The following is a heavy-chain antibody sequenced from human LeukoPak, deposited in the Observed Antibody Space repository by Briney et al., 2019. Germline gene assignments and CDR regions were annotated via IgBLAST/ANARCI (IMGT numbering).Heavy chain of an antibody. Sequence: PGGSLRLSCAASGFTFSNAWMSWVRQAPGKGLEWVGRIKSKTDGWTTDYAAPVKGRFTISRDDSKNTLYLQMNSLKTEDTAVYYCTTDSKRTRPDWGQGTLVTVSS. D-gene: IGHD1/OR15-1a*01. CDR1: GFTFSNAW. CDR2: IKSKTDGWTT. V-gene: IGHV3-15*01. CDR3: TTDSKRTRPD. J-gene: IGHJ4*02.